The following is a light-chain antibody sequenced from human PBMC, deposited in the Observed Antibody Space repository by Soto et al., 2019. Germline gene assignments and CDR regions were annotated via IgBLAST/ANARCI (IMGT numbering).Light chain of an antibody. CDR2: EGT. J-gene: IGLJ1*01. CDR3: CSYAGTRTSWV. Sequence: QSVLTQPASVSGFLGQSITMSCTGSSSDVGTFNLVSWFQQHPGKAPKLLIFEGTKRPSGVSDRFSGSKSGNTASLTISGLQAVDEADYHCCSYAGTRTSWVFGTGTKLTVL. V-gene: IGLV2-23*01. CDR1: SSDVGTFNL.